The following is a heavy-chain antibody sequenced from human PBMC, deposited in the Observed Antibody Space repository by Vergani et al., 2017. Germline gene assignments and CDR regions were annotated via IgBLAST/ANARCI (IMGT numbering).Heavy chain of an antibody. CDR3: ASHEYRGDAY. D-gene: IGHD2/OR15-2a*01. CDR1: GFTFSKYW. V-gene: IGHV3-7*01. Sequence: DVQLVQSGGGLIQPGGSLRLSCVVSGFTFSKYWMSWVRQAPGKGLEWVANINRDGSEKNYGDSVRGRFTISRDNAKNSVYLQMNSLRGEDTAVYYCASHEYRGDAYWGQGTLVTVSS. J-gene: IGHJ4*02. CDR2: INRDGSEK.